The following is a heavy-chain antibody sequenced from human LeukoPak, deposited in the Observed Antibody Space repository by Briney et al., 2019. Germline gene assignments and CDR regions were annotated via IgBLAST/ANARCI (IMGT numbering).Heavy chain of an antibody. Sequence: GGSLRLSCAASGFTFSSYAMHWVRQAPGKGLEWVAVISYDGNNEYYADSVKGRFTISRDNSKNTLYLQMNSLRAEDTAVYYCAKDDTRGWFDYWGQGTLVTVSS. V-gene: IGHV3-30-3*01. CDR3: AKDDTRGWFDY. J-gene: IGHJ4*02. D-gene: IGHD2-15*01. CDR1: GFTFSSYA. CDR2: ISYDGNNE.